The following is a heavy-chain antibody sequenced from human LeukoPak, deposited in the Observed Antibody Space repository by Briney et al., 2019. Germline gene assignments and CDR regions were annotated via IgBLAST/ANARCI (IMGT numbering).Heavy chain of an antibody. J-gene: IGHJ4*02. CDR1: GGSISSGDYY. D-gene: IGHD3-22*01. Sequence: SQTLSLTCTVSGGSISSGDYYWSWIRQPPGKGLEWIGYIYYSGSTYYNPSLKSRVTISVDTSKNQFSLKLSSVTAADTAVYHCARETITMIDLYWGQGTLVTVSS. V-gene: IGHV4-30-4*01. CDR2: IYYSGST. CDR3: ARETITMIDLY.